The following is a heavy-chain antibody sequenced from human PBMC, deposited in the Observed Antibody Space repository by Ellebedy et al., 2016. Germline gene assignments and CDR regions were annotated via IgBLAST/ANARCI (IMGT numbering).Heavy chain of an antibody. D-gene: IGHD3-22*01. J-gene: IGHJ4*02. CDR3: ARVVSRGPSFDF. Sequence: GSLRLXXTVSGGSISGYYWSWIRQPPGKGLEWIGYIYYNGNTNYNPSLKSRVIISVDTSREQFSLRLSSVTAADTAVYYCARVVSRGPSFDFWGQGTLVTVSS. CDR1: GGSISGYY. V-gene: IGHV4-59*01. CDR2: IYYNGNT.